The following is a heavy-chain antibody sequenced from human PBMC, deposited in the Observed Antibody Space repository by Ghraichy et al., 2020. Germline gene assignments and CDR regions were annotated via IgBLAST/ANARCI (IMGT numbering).Heavy chain of an antibody. J-gene: IGHJ6*02. V-gene: IGHV1-18*01. D-gene: IGHD2-21*02. CDR3: ARDLAPPYCGGDCYSSGMDV. CDR1: GYTFTSYG. CDR2: ISAYNGNT. Sequence: ASVKVSCKASGYTFTSYGISWVRQAPGQGLEWMGWISAYNGNTNYAQKLQGRVTMTTDTSTSTAYMELRSLRSDDTAVYYCARDLAPPYCGGDCYSSGMDVWGQGTTVTVSS.